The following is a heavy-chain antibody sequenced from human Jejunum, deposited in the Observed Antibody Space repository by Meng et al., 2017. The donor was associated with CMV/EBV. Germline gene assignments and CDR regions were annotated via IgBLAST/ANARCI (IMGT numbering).Heavy chain of an antibody. CDR3: ARDWGKGGLDY. J-gene: IGHJ4*02. V-gene: IGHV1-2*06. CDR1: GYAFTGYY. D-gene: IGHD3-16*01. CDR2: INPDSDST. Sequence: SCKASGYAFTGYYLHWVRQAPGQGLEWMGRINPDSDSTNYAQRFQDRVSLTTDTSISTAYMELDWLRSDDSALYYCARDWGKGGLDYWGQGTLVTVSS.